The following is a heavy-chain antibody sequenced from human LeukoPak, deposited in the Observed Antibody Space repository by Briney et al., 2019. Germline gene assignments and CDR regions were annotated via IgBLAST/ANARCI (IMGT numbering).Heavy chain of an antibody. Sequence: ASVKVSCKASGYTFTGYYMHWVRQAPGQGLEWMGWINPNSGGTNYAQKFQGRVTMTRDTSISTAYMELSRLRSDDTAVYCCARDSYDFWSGYYKFDYWGQGTLVTVSS. V-gene: IGHV1-2*02. J-gene: IGHJ4*02. D-gene: IGHD3-3*01. CDR2: INPNSGGT. CDR1: GYTFTGYY. CDR3: ARDSYDFWSGYYKFDY.